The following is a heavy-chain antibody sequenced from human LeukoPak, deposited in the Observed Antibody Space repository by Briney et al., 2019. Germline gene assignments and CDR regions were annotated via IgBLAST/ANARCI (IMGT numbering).Heavy chain of an antibody. J-gene: IGHJ4*02. Sequence: PGGSLRLSCAASGFTFSSYWMSWVRQAPGKGLEWVANIKQDGSEKYYVDSVKGRFTISRDNAKNSLYLQMNSLRAEDTAVYYCARGVRVAAAGTFHFDYRGQGTLVTVSS. D-gene: IGHD6-13*01. CDR2: IKQDGSEK. CDR1: GFTFSSYW. V-gene: IGHV3-7*05. CDR3: ARGVRVAAAGTFHFDY.